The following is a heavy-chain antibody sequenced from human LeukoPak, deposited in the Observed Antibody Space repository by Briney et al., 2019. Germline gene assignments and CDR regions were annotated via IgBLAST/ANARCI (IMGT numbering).Heavy chain of an antibody. CDR2: FSSSSSYV. Sequence: GGSLRLSCAASGFTFSSYSMNWVRQAPGKGLEWVSSFSSSSSYVYYADSVKGRFTISRDNAKNSLYLQMNSLRAEDTAVYYCAREGEHYYGSGSYYKAFDYWGQGTLVTVSS. CDR3: AREGEHYYGSGSYYKAFDY. D-gene: IGHD3-10*01. CDR1: GFTFSSYS. V-gene: IGHV3-21*01. J-gene: IGHJ4*02.